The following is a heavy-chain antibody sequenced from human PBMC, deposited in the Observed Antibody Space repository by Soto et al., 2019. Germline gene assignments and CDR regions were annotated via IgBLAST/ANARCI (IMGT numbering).Heavy chain of an antibody. J-gene: IGHJ5*02. CDR3: ARAVYYYDSSGYYPGGNWFDP. V-gene: IGHV1-69*13. Sequence: KKNGASVKVSCKASGYTFTSYDINWVRQAPGQGLEWMGGIIPIFGTANYAQKFQGRVTITADESTSTAYMELSSLRSEDTAVYYCARAVYYYDSSGYYPGGNWFDPWGQGALVNVSS. CDR2: IIPIFGTA. CDR1: GYTFTSYD. D-gene: IGHD3-22*01.